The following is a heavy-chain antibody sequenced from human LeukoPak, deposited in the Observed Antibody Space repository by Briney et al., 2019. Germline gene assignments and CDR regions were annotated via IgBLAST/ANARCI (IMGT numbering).Heavy chain of an antibody. CDR1: GGSISIYY. D-gene: IGHD3-10*01. Sequence: SETLSLTCAVSGGSISIYYWNWIRQPPGKGLEWIGYIYNSGSSTIYNPSLKSRVTISVDTSKNQFSLRLSSVTAADTAVYFCVRDRELTYWGQGTLVTVSS. CDR2: IYNSGSST. CDR3: VRDRELTY. J-gene: IGHJ4*02. V-gene: IGHV4-59*01.